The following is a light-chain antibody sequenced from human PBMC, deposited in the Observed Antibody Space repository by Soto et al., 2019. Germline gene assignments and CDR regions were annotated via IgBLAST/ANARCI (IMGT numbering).Light chain of an antibody. Sequence: DIHMTQSPSTLSASLGDTGTITCRASQTVNAWLAWYQQKPGKAPKLLIYAASSLLGGVPSRFSGSGSGTDFTLTISSLQPEDFAIYYCQQSYSSPQTFGQGTKVDNK. J-gene: IGKJ1*01. CDR3: QQSYSSPQT. CDR2: AAS. CDR1: QTVNAW. V-gene: IGKV1-39*01.